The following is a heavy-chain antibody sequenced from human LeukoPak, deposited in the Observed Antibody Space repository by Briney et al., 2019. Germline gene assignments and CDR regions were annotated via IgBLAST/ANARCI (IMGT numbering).Heavy chain of an antibody. J-gene: IGHJ4*02. Sequence: GGSLRLSCAASGFFLSTYAMSWVRQPPGKGLEWVSGISGSDGTAYYADSVKGRFTISRDNSKNTLYLQMNSLRAEDTAVYYCARDDYSNYAPFDYWGQGTLVTVSS. CDR2: ISGSDGTA. V-gene: IGHV3-23*01. CDR1: GFFLSTYA. D-gene: IGHD4-11*01. CDR3: ARDDYSNYAPFDY.